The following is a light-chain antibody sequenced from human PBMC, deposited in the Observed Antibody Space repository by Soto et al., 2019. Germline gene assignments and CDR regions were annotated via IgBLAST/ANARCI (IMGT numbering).Light chain of an antibody. V-gene: IGKV3-20*01. CDR2: GAS. Sequence: EIVLTQSPGTLSLSPGERATLSCRASQTVSSSYLAWYQQKPGQAPRLLIYGASTRSTAIPDRFSGSGSGTDFTLTISRLEPEDFAVYYCQQYDNSPRWTFGQGTKVEI. J-gene: IGKJ1*01. CDR3: QQYDNSPRWT. CDR1: QTVSSSY.